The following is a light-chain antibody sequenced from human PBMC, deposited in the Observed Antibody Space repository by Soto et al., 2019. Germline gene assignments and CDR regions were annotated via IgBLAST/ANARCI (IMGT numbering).Light chain of an antibody. CDR1: QGIRND. Sequence: ALQMTQSPSSLSASVGDRVTITCRASQGIRNDLGWYQQKPGKAPKLLIYAASSLQSGVPSRFSGSGSGTDFTLTISSLQPEDFATYYCLQDYTLWTFDQGTKVEIK. J-gene: IGKJ1*01. CDR2: AAS. V-gene: IGKV1-6*01. CDR3: LQDYTLWT.